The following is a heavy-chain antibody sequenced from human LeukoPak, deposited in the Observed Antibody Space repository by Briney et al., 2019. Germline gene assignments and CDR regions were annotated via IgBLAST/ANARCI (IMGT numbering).Heavy chain of an antibody. CDR3: ARVSGYCSGGRCYSGAFDI. Sequence: GASVKVSCKASGYTFTVYYMHWVRQAPGQGLEWMGWINPNSGGTNYAQKFQGWVTMTRDTSISTAYMELSRLRSDDTAVYYCARVSGYCSGGRCYSGAFDIWGQGTMVTVSS. V-gene: IGHV1-2*04. CDR1: GYTFTVYY. CDR2: INPNSGGT. D-gene: IGHD2-15*01. J-gene: IGHJ3*02.